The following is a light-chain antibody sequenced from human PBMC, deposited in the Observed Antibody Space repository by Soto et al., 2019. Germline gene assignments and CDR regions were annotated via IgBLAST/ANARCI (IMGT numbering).Light chain of an antibody. CDR3: QQYGSSPLT. CDR2: GAS. CDR1: QSVSSSY. Sequence: EIVLTQSPGTLSLSPGERATLSCRASQSVSSSYLAWYQQKPGQAPRLLISGASGRATGIPVRFSSGGSETDFTLTISRLEPEDFAVYYCQQYGSSPLTFGQGTKVDIK. J-gene: IGKJ1*01. V-gene: IGKV3-20*01.